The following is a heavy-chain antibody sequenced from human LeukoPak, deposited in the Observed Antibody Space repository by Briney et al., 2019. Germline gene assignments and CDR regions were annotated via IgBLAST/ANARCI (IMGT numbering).Heavy chain of an antibody. V-gene: IGHV4-30-2*01. D-gene: IGHD3-3*01. CDR2: IYHSGST. Sequence: SETLSLTCTVSGGSISSGGYYWSWIRQPPGKGLEWIGYIYHSGSTYYNPSLKSRVTISVDRSKNQFSLKLSPVTAADTAVYYCARGYYDFWSGYSNWFDPWGQGTLVTVSS. CDR1: GGSISSGGYY. J-gene: IGHJ5*02. CDR3: ARGYYDFWSGYSNWFDP.